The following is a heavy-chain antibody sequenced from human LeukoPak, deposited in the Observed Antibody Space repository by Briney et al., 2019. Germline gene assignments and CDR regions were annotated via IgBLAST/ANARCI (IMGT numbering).Heavy chain of an antibody. J-gene: IGHJ3*02. V-gene: IGHV4-39*01. D-gene: IGHD4-17*01. Sequence: SETLSLTCTVSGGSISSSSYYWGWIRQPPGKGLEWIGSIYYSGSTYYNPSLKSRVTISVDTSKNQFSLKLSSVTAADTAVYYCASTATHDYGHHAAFDIWGQGTIVTVSS. CDR1: GGSISSSSYY. CDR2: IYYSGST. CDR3: ASTATHDYGHHAAFDI.